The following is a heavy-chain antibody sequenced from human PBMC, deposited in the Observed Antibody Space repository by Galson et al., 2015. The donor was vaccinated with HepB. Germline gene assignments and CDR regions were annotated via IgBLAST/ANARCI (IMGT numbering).Heavy chain of an antibody. V-gene: IGHV1-46*01. CDR1: GYTFTSYY. CDR2: INPSGGST. J-gene: IGHJ3*02. D-gene: IGHD3-22*01. CDR3: ARGTLSYYDSSGYYTNSGAFDI. Sequence: SVKVSCKASGYTFTSYYMHWVRQAPGQGLAWMGIINPSGGSTSYAQKFQGRVTMTRDTSTSTVYMELSSLRSEDTAVYYCARGTLSYYDSSGYYTNSGAFDIWGQGTIVTVSS.